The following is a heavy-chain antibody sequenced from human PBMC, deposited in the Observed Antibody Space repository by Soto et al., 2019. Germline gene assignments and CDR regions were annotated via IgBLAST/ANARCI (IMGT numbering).Heavy chain of an antibody. CDR2: ISYDGSNK. Sequence: LRLSCAASGFTFSSYGMHWVRQAPGKGLEWVAVISYDGSNKYYADSVKGRFTISRDNSKNTLYLQMNSLRAEDTAVYYCAKSITMIVVVITLPDYWGQGTLVTVSS. D-gene: IGHD3-22*01. J-gene: IGHJ4*02. V-gene: IGHV3-30*18. CDR3: AKSITMIVVVITLPDY. CDR1: GFTFSSYG.